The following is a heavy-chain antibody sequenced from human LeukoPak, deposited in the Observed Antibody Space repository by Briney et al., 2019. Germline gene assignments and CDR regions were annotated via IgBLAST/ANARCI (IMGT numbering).Heavy chain of an antibody. CDR1: GFTFSSYG. CDR2: ISYSGGST. J-gene: IGHJ4*02. D-gene: IGHD1-26*01. Sequence: GGSLRLSCAASGFTFSSYGLSWVRQAPGNGLEWFSAISYSGGSTYYADSGRGRFTISRDNSNNTLYLQMNSLRAEDTAVYYCAKGRAGATIIFDYCGQRAPVTASS. CDR3: AKGRAGATIIFDY. V-gene: IGHV3-23*01.